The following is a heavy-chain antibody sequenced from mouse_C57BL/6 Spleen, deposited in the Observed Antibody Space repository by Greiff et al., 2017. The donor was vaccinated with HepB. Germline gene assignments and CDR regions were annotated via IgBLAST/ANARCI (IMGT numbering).Heavy chain of an antibody. Sequence: EVQGVESGGGLVQPGGSLKLSCAASGFTFSDYYMYWVRQTPEKRLEWVAYISNGGGSTYYPDTVKGRFTISRDNAKNTLYLQMSRLKSEDTAMYYCARRPTVVAGDYAMDYWGQGTSVTVSS. CDR2: ISNGGGST. J-gene: IGHJ4*01. CDR3: ARRPTVVAGDYAMDY. D-gene: IGHD1-1*01. V-gene: IGHV5-12*01. CDR1: GFTFSDYY.